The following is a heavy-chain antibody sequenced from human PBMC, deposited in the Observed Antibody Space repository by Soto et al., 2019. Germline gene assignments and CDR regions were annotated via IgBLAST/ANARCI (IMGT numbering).Heavy chain of an antibody. CDR3: ARGEDSSGYSDAFDI. CDR2: INHSGST. D-gene: IGHD3-22*01. Sequence: SETLSLTCAVYGGSFSGYYWSWIRQPPGKGLEWIEEINHSGSTNYNPSLKSRVTISVDTSKNQFSLKLSSVTAADTAVYYCARGEDSSGYSDAFDIWGQGTMVTVS. CDR1: GGSFSGYY. V-gene: IGHV4-34*01. J-gene: IGHJ3*02.